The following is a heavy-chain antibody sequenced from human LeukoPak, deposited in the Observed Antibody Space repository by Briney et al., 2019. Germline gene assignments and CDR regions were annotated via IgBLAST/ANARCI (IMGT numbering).Heavy chain of an antibody. J-gene: IGHJ6*02. Sequence: ASVKVSCKASGYTFTSYGISWVRQAPGQGLEWMGWISAYNGNTNYAQKLQGRVTMTTDTSTSTAYMELRSLRSDDTAVYYCARDGLWGAPDLYYYYGMDVWGQGTTVTVSS. CDR1: GYTFTSYG. CDR2: ISAYNGNT. V-gene: IGHV1-18*01. D-gene: IGHD3-16*01. CDR3: ARDGLWGAPDLYYYYGMDV.